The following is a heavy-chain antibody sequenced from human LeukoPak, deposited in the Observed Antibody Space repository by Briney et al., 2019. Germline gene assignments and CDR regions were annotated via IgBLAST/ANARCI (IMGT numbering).Heavy chain of an antibody. D-gene: IGHD3-22*01. CDR2: ISSSGGST. J-gene: IGHJ4*02. CDR3: AKAYDSSGYSFDY. V-gene: IGHV3-23*01. CDR1: GFTFSSSA. Sequence: GGSLRLSCAASGFTFSSSAMSWVRQAPGKGLEWVSTISSSGGSTSYADSVKGRFTLSRDNSKNTLYLQMNSLRAEDTAVYYCAKAYDSSGYSFDYWGQGTLVTVSS.